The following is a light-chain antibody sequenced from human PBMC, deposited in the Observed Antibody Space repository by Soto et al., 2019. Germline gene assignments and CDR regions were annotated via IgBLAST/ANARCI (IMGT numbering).Light chain of an antibody. J-gene: IGKJ1*01. V-gene: IGKV1-39*01. CDR1: QTISKY. Sequence: DIQMTQSPSSLSASVGDRVTITCRASQTISKYLNCYQHKPGKAPKLLIYAASSLQSWVPSRFSGSGFGTDFTLTFSSLQPEDFANYYCQQTYGTPRTFGQGTKVEIK. CDR2: AAS. CDR3: QQTYGTPRT.